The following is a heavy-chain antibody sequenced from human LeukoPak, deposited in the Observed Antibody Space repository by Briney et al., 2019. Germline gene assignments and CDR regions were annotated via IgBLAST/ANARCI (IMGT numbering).Heavy chain of an antibody. J-gene: IGHJ5*02. D-gene: IGHD3-22*01. Sequence: SQTLSLTCTVSGGSISSGDYYWSWIRQPPGKGLEGIGYIYYGGSTYYNPSLKSRVTISVDTSKNQFSLKLSSVTAADTAVYYCARDPFPHAINYYDSSGYPWGQGTLVTVSS. CDR2: IYYGGST. CDR1: GGSISSGDYY. V-gene: IGHV4-30-4*08. CDR3: ARDPFPHAINYYDSSGYP.